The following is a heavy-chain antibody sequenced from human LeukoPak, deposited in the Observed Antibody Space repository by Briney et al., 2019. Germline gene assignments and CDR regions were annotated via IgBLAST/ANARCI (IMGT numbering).Heavy chain of an antibody. D-gene: IGHD1-20*01. Sequence: VRQXPGKGLXGXSVLTGDGNTYYADSVKGRFTNSRDDSKNTLFLQMNSLRAEDTAVYFCAKVKWKLIGYFDYWGQGTLVTVSS. CDR2: LTGDGNT. V-gene: IGHV3-23*01. J-gene: IGHJ4*02. CDR3: AKVKWKLIGYFDY.